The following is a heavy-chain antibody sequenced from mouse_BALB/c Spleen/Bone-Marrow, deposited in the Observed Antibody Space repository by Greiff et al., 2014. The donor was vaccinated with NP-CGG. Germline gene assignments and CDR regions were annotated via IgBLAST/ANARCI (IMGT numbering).Heavy chain of an antibody. Sequence: VKLVESGPGLVAPSQSLSITCTISGFSLTRYGVHWIRQPPGKGLEWLVVIWSDGSTTYNSALKSRLSISKDNSKSQVFLKMNSLQTDDTAMYYCARHGDWPLDYWGQGTTLTVSS. D-gene: IGHD4-1*01. CDR2: IWSDGST. CDR1: GFSLTRYG. CDR3: ARHGDWPLDY. V-gene: IGHV2-6-1*01. J-gene: IGHJ2*01.